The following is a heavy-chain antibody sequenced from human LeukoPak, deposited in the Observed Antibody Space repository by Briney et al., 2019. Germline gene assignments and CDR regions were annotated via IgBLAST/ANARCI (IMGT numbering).Heavy chain of an antibody. CDR3: ARLGYDYVWGSSYGMDV. CDR2: LYSNGHT. Sequence: SETLSLTCTVSGGSISSYYWSWIRQTPGKGLEWIGYLYSNGHTSYNPSLKSRVTISVDTSRNQFSLKLSSVTAADTAVYYCARLGYDYVWGSSYGMDVWGQGTTVTVSS. V-gene: IGHV4-4*09. J-gene: IGHJ6*02. CDR1: GGSISSYY. D-gene: IGHD3-16*01.